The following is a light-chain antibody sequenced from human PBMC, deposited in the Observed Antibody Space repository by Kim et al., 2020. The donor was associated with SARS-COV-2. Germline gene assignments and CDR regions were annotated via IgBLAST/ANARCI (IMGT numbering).Light chain of an antibody. Sequence: ENVLTQSPGTLSLSPGERATLSCRASQSVTSGYLAWYQQKPGQAPRLLIYGASSRATGVPDRFSGSGSGTDFILTISRLEPEDLAVYYCQQYNVSPWTFGQGTKVDIK. CDR2: GAS. V-gene: IGKV3-20*01. CDR1: QSVTSGY. CDR3: QQYNVSPWT. J-gene: IGKJ1*01.